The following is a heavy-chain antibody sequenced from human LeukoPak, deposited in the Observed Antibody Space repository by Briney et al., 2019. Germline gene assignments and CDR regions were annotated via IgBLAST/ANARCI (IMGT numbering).Heavy chain of an antibody. Sequence: SVKVSCKASGGTFSSYTISWVRQAPGQGLEWMGRIIPILGIANYAQKFQGRVTITADKSTSTAYMELSSLRSEDTAVYYCAKDQEKDHYYGSGSGYWGQGTLVTVSS. CDR3: AKDQEKDHYYGSGSGY. CDR1: GGTFSSYT. D-gene: IGHD3-10*01. CDR2: IIPILGIA. J-gene: IGHJ4*02. V-gene: IGHV1-69*04.